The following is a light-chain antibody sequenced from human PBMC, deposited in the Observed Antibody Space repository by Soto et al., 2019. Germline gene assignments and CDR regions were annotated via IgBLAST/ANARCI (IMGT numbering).Light chain of an antibody. CDR2: DVS. J-gene: IGLJ2*01. CDR1: SSDVGGSNY. V-gene: IGLV2-14*01. CDR3: SSFGGSSTR. Sequence: QSALTQPASVSGSPGQSITISCTGTSSDVGGSNYVSWYQQHPGEAPKLMIYDVSYRPSGISNRFSGSKSGNTASLTISGLQAEDEADYFCSSFGGSSTRFGGGTKLT.